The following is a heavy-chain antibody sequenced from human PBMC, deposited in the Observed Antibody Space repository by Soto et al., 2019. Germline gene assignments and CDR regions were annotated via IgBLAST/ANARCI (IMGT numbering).Heavy chain of an antibody. CDR2: ISGSDGTT. J-gene: IGHJ4*02. Sequence: GGSLRLSCAASGFTFKSYAMTWIGQDSGGGVEWVSLISGSDGTTYYEDSVKGRFTISRDNSKNTLYIQMNSLTAEDTALYYCSRGGGASVCYGFFDYWGQGTLVTVSS. D-gene: IGHD6-19*01. V-gene: IGHV3-23*01. CDR3: SRGGGASVCYGFFDY. CDR1: GFTFKSYA.